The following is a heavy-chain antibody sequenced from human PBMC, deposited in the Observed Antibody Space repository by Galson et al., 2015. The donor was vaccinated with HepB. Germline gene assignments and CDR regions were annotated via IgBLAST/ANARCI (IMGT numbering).Heavy chain of an antibody. CDR1: GGTFSSYA. CDR3: ARDASYYDFWSGYLRTTFFNY. V-gene: IGHV1-69*13. CDR2: IIPIFGIA. J-gene: IGHJ4*02. Sequence: SVKVSRKASGGTFSSYAISWVRQAPGQGLEWMGGIIPIFGIANYAQKFQGRVTITADESTSTAYMELSSLRSEDTAVYYCARDASYYDFWSGYLRTTFFNYWGQGTLVTVSS. D-gene: IGHD3-3*01.